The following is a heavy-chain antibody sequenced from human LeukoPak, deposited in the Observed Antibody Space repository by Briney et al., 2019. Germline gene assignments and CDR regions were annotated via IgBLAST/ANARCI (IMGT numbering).Heavy chain of an antibody. CDR1: GGSISSSSYY. J-gene: IGHJ4*02. CDR3: ARGGSGFTYYDILTGYYRNYYFDY. Sequence: PSETLSLTCTVSGGSISSSSYYWGWIRQPPGTGLEWIGSIYYSGSTYYNPSLKSRVTISVDTSKNQFSLKLSSVTAADTAVYYCARGGSGFTYYDILTGYYRNYYFDYWGQGTLVTVSS. V-gene: IGHV4-39*01. D-gene: IGHD3-9*01. CDR2: IYYSGST.